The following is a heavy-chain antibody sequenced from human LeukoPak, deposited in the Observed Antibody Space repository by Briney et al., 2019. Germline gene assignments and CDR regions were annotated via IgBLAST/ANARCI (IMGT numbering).Heavy chain of an antibody. V-gene: IGHV3-74*01. D-gene: IGHD1-14*01. CDR2: IYTDGSST. J-gene: IGHJ4*02. CDR1: GFTFSNYW. Sequence: GGSLRLSCAASGFTFSNYWMHWVRQAPGKGLVWVSRIYTDGSSTNYADSVKGRFTISRDSAKNTLYLQMNSLRAEDTAVYYCARGASNRFDYWGQGTLVTVSS. CDR3: ARGASNRFDY.